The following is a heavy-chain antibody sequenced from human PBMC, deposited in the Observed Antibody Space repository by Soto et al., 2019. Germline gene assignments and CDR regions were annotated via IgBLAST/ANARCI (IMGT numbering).Heavy chain of an antibody. J-gene: IGHJ4*02. Sequence: SETLSLTCTFSGASVTGGSYWSLIRQPSGEGLEWIGRFSLSGTTNYNPSLRSRVTMSADVSKNQFSLRLTSVTAADTALYYCARGMTPPGAPAWYYFDSWGQGTLVTVS. CDR1: GASVTGGSY. CDR3: ARGMTPPGAPAWYYFDS. CDR2: FSLSGTT. D-gene: IGHD2-8*02. V-gene: IGHV4-4*07.